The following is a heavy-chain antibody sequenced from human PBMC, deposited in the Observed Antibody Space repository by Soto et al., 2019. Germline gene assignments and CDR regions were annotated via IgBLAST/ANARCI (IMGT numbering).Heavy chain of an antibody. D-gene: IGHD6-6*01. CDR3: ARHSKSSSVDY. V-gene: IGHV4-39*01. CDR1: GGSISSTSYY. CDR2: IYYSGST. J-gene: IGHJ4*02. Sequence: SESLSLTCTVSGGSISSTSYYWDWIRQPPGKGLEWIGTIYYSGSTYYNPSLKSRVTISVDTSKNQVSLKLSSVTAADTAVYYCARHSKSSSVDYWGQGTLVTVSS.